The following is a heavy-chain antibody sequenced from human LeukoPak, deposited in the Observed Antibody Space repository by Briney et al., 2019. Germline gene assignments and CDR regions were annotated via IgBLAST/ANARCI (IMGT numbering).Heavy chain of an antibody. CDR3: ARVSPPLITIFGVVIGHAFDI. Sequence: GGSLRLSCAASGFTFSSYWMSWVRQAPRKGLEWVANIKQGGSEKYYVDSVKGRFTISRDNAKNSLYLQMNSLRAEDTAVYYCARVSPPLITIFGVVIGHAFDIWGQGTMVTVSS. CDR2: IKQGGSEK. D-gene: IGHD3-3*01. J-gene: IGHJ3*02. CDR1: GFTFSSYW. V-gene: IGHV3-7*01.